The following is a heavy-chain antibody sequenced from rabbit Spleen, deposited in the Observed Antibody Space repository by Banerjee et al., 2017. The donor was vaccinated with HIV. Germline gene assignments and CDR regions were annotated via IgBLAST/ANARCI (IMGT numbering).Heavy chain of an antibody. Sequence: QSLEESGGDLVKPGASLTLTCTASGFSFNSGYDMCWVRQAPGKGLEWVACAYAGSSGSTYSATWAKGRFTISKTSSTTVTLQMTSLTAADTATYFCARDLDDVIGWNFGWWGQGTLVTVS. CDR2: AYAGSSGST. D-gene: IGHD1-1*01. CDR3: ARDLDDVIGWNFGW. CDR1: GFSFNSGYD. J-gene: IGHJ4*01. V-gene: IGHV1S40*01.